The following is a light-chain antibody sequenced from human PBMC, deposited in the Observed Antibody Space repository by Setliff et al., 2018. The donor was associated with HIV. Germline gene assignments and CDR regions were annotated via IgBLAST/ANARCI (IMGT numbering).Light chain of an antibody. CDR2: YDS. V-gene: IGLV3-21*04. CDR1: NIGSKS. Sequence: SYELTQPPSVSVAPGKTARITCGGNNIGSKSVHWHQQKPGQAPVLVIYYDSDRPSGIPERFPGSNSGNTATLTISRVEAGDEADYYCQVWDSSSDHYVFGTGTKVTVL. J-gene: IGLJ1*01. CDR3: QVWDSSSDHYV.